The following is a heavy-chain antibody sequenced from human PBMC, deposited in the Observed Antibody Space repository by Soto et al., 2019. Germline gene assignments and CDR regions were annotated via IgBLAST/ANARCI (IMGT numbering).Heavy chain of an antibody. Sequence: SVKVSCKASGGTFSSYAFSWVRQAPGQGLEWMGGIIPIFGTANYAQKFQGRVTITADESTSTAYMELSSLRSEDTAVYYCARDRRPLRYFDWLLYSYGMDVRGQGTTVTVSS. J-gene: IGHJ6*02. V-gene: IGHV1-69*13. CDR3: ARDRRPLRYFDWLLYSYGMDV. CDR1: GGTFSSYA. CDR2: IIPIFGTA. D-gene: IGHD3-9*01.